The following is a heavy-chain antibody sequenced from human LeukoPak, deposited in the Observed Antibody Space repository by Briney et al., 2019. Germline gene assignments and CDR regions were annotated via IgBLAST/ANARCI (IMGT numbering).Heavy chain of an antibody. J-gene: IGHJ4*02. V-gene: IGHV3-33*06. CDR2: IWYDGSNK. CDR3: AKDLGFLEWLFDY. D-gene: IGHD3-3*01. Sequence: PGRSLRLSCAASGFTFSSYGMHWVRQAPGKGLEWVAVIWYDGSNKYYADSVKGRFTISRDNSKTTLYLQMNSLRAEDTAVYYCAKDLGFLEWLFDYWGQGTLVTVSS. CDR1: GFTFSSYG.